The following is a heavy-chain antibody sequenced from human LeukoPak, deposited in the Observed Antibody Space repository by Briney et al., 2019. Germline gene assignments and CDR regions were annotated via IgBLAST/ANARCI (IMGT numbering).Heavy chain of an antibody. J-gene: IGHJ5*02. CDR1: GGSISSYY. CDR3: ARTGYYYDSSGYDNWFDP. Sequence: SETLSLTCTVSGGSISSYYWSWIRQPPGKGLEWIGYIYYSGSTNYNPSLKSRVTISVDTSKNQFSLKLSSVTAADTAVYYCARTGYYYDSSGYDNWFDPWGQGTLVTVSS. V-gene: IGHV4-59*12. CDR2: IYYSGST. D-gene: IGHD3-22*01.